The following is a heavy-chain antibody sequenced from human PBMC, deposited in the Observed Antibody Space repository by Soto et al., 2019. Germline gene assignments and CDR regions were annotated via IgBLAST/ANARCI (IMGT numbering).Heavy chain of an antibody. V-gene: IGHV4-59*01. CDR1: GGSISSYY. CDR3: ARVFRGYFYYDSSGYYLSD. Sequence: SETLSLTCTVSGGSISSYYWSWIRQPPGKGLEWIGYIYYSGSTNYNPSLKSRVTISVDTSKNQFSLKLSSVTAADTAVYYCARVFRGYFYYDSSGYYLSDWGQGTLVTVSS. J-gene: IGHJ4*02. CDR2: IYYSGST. D-gene: IGHD3-22*01.